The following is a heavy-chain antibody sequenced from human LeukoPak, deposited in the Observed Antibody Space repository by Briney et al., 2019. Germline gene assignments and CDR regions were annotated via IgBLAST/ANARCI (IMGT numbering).Heavy chain of an antibody. D-gene: IGHD6-19*01. CDR1: GGSFSGYY. CDR2: INHSGST. V-gene: IGHV4-34*01. Sequence: SETLSLTCAVYGGSFSGYYWSWIRQPPGKGLEWIGEINHSGSTNYNPSLKSRVTISVDTSKNQFSLKLSSVTAADTAVYYCARRSPGYSSGWPFDYWGQGTLVTVSS. J-gene: IGHJ4*02. CDR3: ARRSPGYSSGWPFDY.